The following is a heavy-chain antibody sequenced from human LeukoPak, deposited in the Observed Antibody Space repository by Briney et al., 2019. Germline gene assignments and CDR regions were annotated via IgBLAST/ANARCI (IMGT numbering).Heavy chain of an antibody. V-gene: IGHV3-7*01. D-gene: IGHD6-13*01. CDR1: GFTFSSYW. CDR2: IKQDGSEK. CDR3: ARDLAPAAAPNDAFDI. Sequence: PGGSLRLSCAASGFTFSSYWMSWVRQAPGKGLEWVANIKQDGSEKYYVDSVKGRFTISRDNAKNSLYLQMNSLRAEDTAVYYCARDLAPAAAPNDAFDIWGQGTMVTVSS. J-gene: IGHJ3*02.